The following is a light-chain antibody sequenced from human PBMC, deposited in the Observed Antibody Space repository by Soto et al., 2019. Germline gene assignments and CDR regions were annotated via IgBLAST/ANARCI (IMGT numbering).Light chain of an antibody. J-gene: IGKJ1*01. V-gene: IGKV3-20*01. CDR3: QQYGSSPWT. Sequence: EIVLTQSPGTLSLSPGERATLSCRASQNVSSSYLAWYQQKPGQAPRPLIYGASSRAIDIPDRFSGSGSGTDFTLTISRLEPEDFAVYYCQQYGSSPWTFGQGTKVEIK. CDR2: GAS. CDR1: QNVSSSY.